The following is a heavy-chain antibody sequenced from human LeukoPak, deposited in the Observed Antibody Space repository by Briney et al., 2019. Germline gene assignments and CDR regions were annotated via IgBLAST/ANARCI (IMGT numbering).Heavy chain of an antibody. CDR2: FDPEDGET. V-gene: IGHV1-24*01. CDR1: GYTLTELS. Sequence: ASVTVSCKVSGYTLTELSMHWVRQAPGKGLEWMGGFDPEDGETIYAQKFQGRVTMTEDTSTDTAYMELSSLRSEDTAVYYCATSTLFGSGYHYWGQGTLVTVSS. CDR3: ATSTLFGSGYHY. J-gene: IGHJ4*02. D-gene: IGHD3-9*01.